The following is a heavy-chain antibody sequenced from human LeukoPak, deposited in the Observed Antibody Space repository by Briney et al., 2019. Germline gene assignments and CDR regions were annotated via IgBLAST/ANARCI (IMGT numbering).Heavy chain of an antibody. CDR2: IYYSGST. J-gene: IGHJ6*02. CDR1: GASVSSGSYY. V-gene: IGHV4-61*01. D-gene: IGHD6-19*01. CDR3: ARAGQWLDYYYYYGMDV. Sequence: SPTLSLTCTVSGASVSSGSYYWSWIRQPPGRGLEWIGYIYYSGSTNYNPSLKSRVTISVDTSKNQFSLKLSSVTAADTAVYYCARAGQWLDYYYYYGMDVWGQGTTVTVSS.